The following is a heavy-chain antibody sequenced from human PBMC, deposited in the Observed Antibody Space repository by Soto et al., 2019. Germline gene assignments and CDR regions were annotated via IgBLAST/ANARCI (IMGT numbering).Heavy chain of an antibody. D-gene: IGHD1-26*01. J-gene: IGHJ6*03. V-gene: IGHV4-4*02. Sequence: QVQLQESGPGLVKPSGTLSLTCAVSGGSVTISNWWSWVRQTPGKGLEWIGQIHHSGSTNYNPSPTGRVTISVDKSKNLFPLEMKSVPAADTAVYYCARGGYYFYRAVGGKGPTVTVSS. CDR1: GGSVTISNW. CDR3: ARGGYYFYRAV. CDR2: IHHSGST.